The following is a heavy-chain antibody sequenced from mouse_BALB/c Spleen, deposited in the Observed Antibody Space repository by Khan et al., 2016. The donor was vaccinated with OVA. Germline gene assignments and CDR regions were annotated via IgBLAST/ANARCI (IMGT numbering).Heavy chain of an antibody. CDR1: GYSITSEYA. J-gene: IGHJ3*01. CDR3: ARKDYYDYDPFPY. CDR2: INYSGNT. D-gene: IGHD2-4*01. V-gene: IGHV3-2*02. Sequence: EVELVESGPGLVKPSQSLSLTCTVTGYSITSEYAWNWIRQFPGNKLEWMGYINYSGNTRFNPSLKSRTSITRDTSKNQFFLQLYSVTTEDTATYYCARKDYYDYDPFPYWGQGTLVTVSA.